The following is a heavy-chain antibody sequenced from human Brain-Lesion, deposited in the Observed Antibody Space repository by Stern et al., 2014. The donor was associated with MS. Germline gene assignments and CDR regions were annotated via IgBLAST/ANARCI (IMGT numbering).Heavy chain of an antibody. Sequence: VQLVESGAEVKKPGASVKVSCKTSGYIFTGYYINWVRQAPGQGLEWMAWIKPNTGGKKYAQKFQGRVTMSRDTSISTAYVELSSLTSDDTAVYYCARDQRGITIFGVVTDYYYLGMDVWGQGTTVTVSS. CDR2: IKPNTGGK. D-gene: IGHD3-3*01. J-gene: IGHJ6*02. CDR3: ARDQRGITIFGVVTDYYYLGMDV. V-gene: IGHV1-2*02. CDR1: GYIFTGYY.